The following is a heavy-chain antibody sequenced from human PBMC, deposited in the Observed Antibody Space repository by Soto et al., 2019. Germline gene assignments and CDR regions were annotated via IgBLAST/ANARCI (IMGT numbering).Heavy chain of an antibody. J-gene: IGHJ6*03. CDR3: ASTVSHPYYYYHIDG. V-gene: IGHV1-18*01. CDR2: ISAYNGNT. D-gene: IGHD4-17*01. CDR1: GYTFTSYG. Sequence: ASVKVSCKASGYTFTSYGISWMRQAPGQGLEWMGWISAYNGNTNYAQKLQGRVTRTTDTSTSTAYMELRSLRSDDTAVYYCASTVSHPYYYYHIDGWGKGTTVTVSS.